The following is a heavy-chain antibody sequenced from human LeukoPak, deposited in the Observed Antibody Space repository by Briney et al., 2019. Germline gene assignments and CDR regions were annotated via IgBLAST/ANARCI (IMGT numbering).Heavy chain of an antibody. CDR1: GGTFSSYA. CDR2: IIPIFGTA. V-gene: IGHV1-69*13. Sequence: ASVKVSCKASGGTFSSYAISWVRQAPGQGLEWMGGIIPIFGTANYAQKFQGRVTISADESTSTAYMELSSLRSEDTAVYYCARDQDSSSWRPWPYYYYGMDVWGQGTTVTVSS. D-gene: IGHD6-13*01. J-gene: IGHJ6*02. CDR3: ARDQDSSSWRPWPYYYYGMDV.